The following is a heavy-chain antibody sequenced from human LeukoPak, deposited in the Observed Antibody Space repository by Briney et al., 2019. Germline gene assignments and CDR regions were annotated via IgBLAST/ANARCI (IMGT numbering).Heavy chain of an antibody. D-gene: IGHD2-2*01. CDR1: GGSFSGYY. V-gene: IGHV4-34*01. CDR2: INHSGST. J-gene: IGHJ6*03. CDR3: ARHYQLLFGVYYYYYMDV. Sequence: PSETLSLTCAVYGGSFSGYYWSWIRQPPGKGLEWIGEINHSGSTNYSPSLKSRVTISVDTSKNQFSLKLSSVTAADTAVYYCARHYQLLFGVYYYYYMDVWGKGTTVTVSS.